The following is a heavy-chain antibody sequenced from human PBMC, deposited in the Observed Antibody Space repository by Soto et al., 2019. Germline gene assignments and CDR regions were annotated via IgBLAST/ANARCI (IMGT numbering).Heavy chain of an antibody. J-gene: IGHJ6*02. CDR1: GFTFSSYA. D-gene: IGHD2-15*01. CDR2: ISYDGSNK. V-gene: IGHV3-30-3*01. Sequence: GGSLRLSCAASGFTFSSYAMHWVRQAPGKGLEWVAVISYDGSNKYYADSVKGRFTISRDNSKNTLYLQMNSLRAEDTAVYYCARGSMRYCSGGSCPTPYYYYGMDGWGQGTTVTVSS. CDR3: ARGSMRYCSGGSCPTPYYYYGMDG.